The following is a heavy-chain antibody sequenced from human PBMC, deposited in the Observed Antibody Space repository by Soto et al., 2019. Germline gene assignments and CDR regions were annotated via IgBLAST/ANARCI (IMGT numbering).Heavy chain of an antibody. J-gene: IGHJ4*02. V-gene: IGHV3-23*01. CDR2: ISGSGSTI. Sequence: GGSLRLSCAASGFTLSNYAMSWVRQAPGKGLEWVSTISGSGSTIYYADSVKGRFTISRDNSKNTLYLQMSSLRAEDTAVYYCAKVFYYYDSSGYYYFDYWGQGTLVTVSS. CDR3: AKVFYYYDSSGYYYFDY. CDR1: GFTLSNYA. D-gene: IGHD3-22*01.